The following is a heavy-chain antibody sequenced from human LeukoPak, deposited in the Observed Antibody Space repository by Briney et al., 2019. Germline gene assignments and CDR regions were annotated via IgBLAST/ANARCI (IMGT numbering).Heavy chain of an antibody. V-gene: IGHV3-7*01. CDR2: IKPDGSEK. CDR1: GFTFSNYW. CDR3: ARDYVWGSSESDY. J-gene: IGHJ4*02. D-gene: IGHD7-27*01. Sequence: GGSLRLSCAASGFTFSNYWMTWFCQTPGKGLEWVGNIKPDGSEKYYVDSVKGRFTISRDNAKNSLFLQMSSLRVEDTAIYYCARDYVWGSSESDYWGQGTLVTVSS.